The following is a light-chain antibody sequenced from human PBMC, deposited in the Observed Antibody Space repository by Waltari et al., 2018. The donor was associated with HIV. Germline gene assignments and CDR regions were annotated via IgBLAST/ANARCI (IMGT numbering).Light chain of an antibody. Sequence: DIQMTQSPSSLSASVGDRVTITCRASQSFSKFLNWYQQKPGKAPNLLIYATTTVQSGAHSRCSGSGSGTVFTLTISIQQHEDSVIYFCQQSYSVPWTFGQGTKVEIK. CDR2: ATT. J-gene: IGKJ1*01. CDR1: QSFSKF. CDR3: QQSYSVPWT. V-gene: IGKV1-39*01.